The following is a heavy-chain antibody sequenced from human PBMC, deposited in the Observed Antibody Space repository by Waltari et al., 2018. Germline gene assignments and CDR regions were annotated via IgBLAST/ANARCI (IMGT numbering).Heavy chain of an antibody. CDR3: ANNLLVGIQPYYYYGMDV. Sequence: QVQLVESGGGVVQPGRSLRLSCAASGFTFSSYAMHWVRQAPGTGLEWVAVISYDGSNKYYADSVKGRFTISRDNSKNTLYLQMNSLRAEDTAVYYCANNLLVGIQPYYYYGMDVWGQGTLVTVSS. J-gene: IGHJ6*02. CDR2: ISYDGSNK. V-gene: IGHV3-30-3*01. D-gene: IGHD1-1*01. CDR1: GFTFSSYA.